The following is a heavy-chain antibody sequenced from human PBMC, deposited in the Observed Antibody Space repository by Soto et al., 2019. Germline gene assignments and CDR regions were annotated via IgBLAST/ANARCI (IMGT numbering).Heavy chain of an antibody. CDR3: ARCRLVVVPAAMSFGTGAFDT. V-gene: IGHV4-34*01. D-gene: IGHD2-2*01. CDR1: GGSFSGYY. Sequence: QVQLQQWGAGLLKPSETLSLTCAVYGGSFSGYYWSWIRQPPGKGLEWFGEINHSGSTNYNPSLKSRFSISVATSKIQSCLKLSSVTGADTAVYYCARCRLVVVPAAMSFGTGAFDTWGEGTMVTVSS. CDR2: INHSGST. J-gene: IGHJ3*02.